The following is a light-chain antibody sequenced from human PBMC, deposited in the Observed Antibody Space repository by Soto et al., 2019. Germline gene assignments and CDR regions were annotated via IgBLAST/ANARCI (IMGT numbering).Light chain of an antibody. V-gene: IGKV3-11*01. Sequence: EIVMTQSPATLSVSPGERATLSCRASQSVSSNLAWYQQKPGQAPRLLIYDASNRATGIPARFSGSGSGTDFTLTISSLEPEDFAVYYCQQRTNRLTFGGGTKVDIK. J-gene: IGKJ4*01. CDR2: DAS. CDR3: QQRTNRLT. CDR1: QSVSSN.